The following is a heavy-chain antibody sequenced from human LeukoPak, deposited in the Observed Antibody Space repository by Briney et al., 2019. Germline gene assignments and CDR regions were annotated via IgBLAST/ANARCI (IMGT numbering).Heavy chain of an antibody. Sequence: GGSLRLSCAASGFIFRRYWMHWVRQDSGKGLVWVSRINSDGSSTSYADSVKGRFTISRDNAKNTLYLQMNSLRAEDTAVYYCARDPPTYYHDIGGSYDNSGSAHDAFDIWGQGTMVTVSS. J-gene: IGHJ3*02. CDR3: ARDPPTYYHDIGGSYDNSGSAHDAFDI. D-gene: IGHD3-22*01. CDR2: INSDGSST. V-gene: IGHV3-74*01. CDR1: GFIFRRYW.